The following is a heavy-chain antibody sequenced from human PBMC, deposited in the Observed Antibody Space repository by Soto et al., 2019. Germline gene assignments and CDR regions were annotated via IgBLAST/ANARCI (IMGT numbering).Heavy chain of an antibody. V-gene: IGHV3-15*05. CDR2: IKSKSAGETR. CDR1: GFSFRTPW. CDR3: STGSPFSGSVFDY. Sequence: EVQLVESGGGLVKPGGSLRLACAGSGFSFRTPWMAWVRQAPGKGLEWVGRIKSKSAGETRDYADPVKGRFTISRDDSTDTVYLHMDSVESGDTAVYYCSTGSPFSGSVFDYWGRGTRVTVSS. D-gene: IGHD1-26*01. J-gene: IGHJ4*02.